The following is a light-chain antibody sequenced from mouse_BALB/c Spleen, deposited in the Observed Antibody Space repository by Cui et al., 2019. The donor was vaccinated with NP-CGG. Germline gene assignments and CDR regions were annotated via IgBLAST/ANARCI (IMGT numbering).Light chain of an antibody. J-gene: IGLJ1*01. Sequence: HAVVTHVSALTTSPGETVTLTCRSSTGAVTTSNYANWVQEKPDHLFTGLIGGTNNRAPGVPARFSGSLIGDKAALTITGAQTEDEAIYFCALWYSNHWVFGGGTKLTVL. CDR1: TGAVTTSNY. CDR2: GTN. CDR3: ALWYSNHWV. V-gene: IGLV1*01.